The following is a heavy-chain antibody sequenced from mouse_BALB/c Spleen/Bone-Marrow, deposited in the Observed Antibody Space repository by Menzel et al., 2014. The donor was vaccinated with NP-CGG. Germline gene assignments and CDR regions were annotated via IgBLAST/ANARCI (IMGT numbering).Heavy chain of an antibody. D-gene: IGHD1-1*01. CDR3: ARRDGSTYYYAMDY. V-gene: IGHV1-80*01. CDR2: IYPGDGDT. Sequence: VKLQESGAELVRPGSSVKISCKASGYAFSNYWMNWVKQRPGQGLEWIGQIYPGDGDTNYNGKFEGKATLTADKSSSTAYMQLSSLTSEDSAVYFCARRDGSTYYYAMDYWGQGTSVTVSS. CDR1: GYAFSNYW. J-gene: IGHJ4*01.